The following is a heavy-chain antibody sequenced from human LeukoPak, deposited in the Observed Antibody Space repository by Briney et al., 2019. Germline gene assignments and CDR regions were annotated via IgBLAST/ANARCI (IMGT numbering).Heavy chain of an antibody. V-gene: IGHV3-48*03. D-gene: IGHD6-13*01. CDR1: GFTFSSYE. CDR2: ISSSGSTI. CDR3: ARVAGYSSSWYRFDY. J-gene: IGHJ4*02. Sequence: GGSLRLSCASCGFTFSSYEMNWVRQAPGKGLEWVSYISSSGSTIYYADSVKGRFTISRDNAKNSRYLQINSLRAEDTAVYYCARVAGYSSSWYRFDYWGQGTLVTVSS.